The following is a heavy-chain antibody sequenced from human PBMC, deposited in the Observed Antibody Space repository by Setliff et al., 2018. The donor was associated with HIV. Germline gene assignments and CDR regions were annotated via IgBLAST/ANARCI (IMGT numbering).Heavy chain of an antibody. D-gene: IGHD3-3*01. CDR1: GGPMSRSGPGYY. Sequence: LSLTCTVSGGPMSRSGPGYYWGWVRQTPGGGLEWIGSVYYRGRTYYNPSLKSRVTISVDTSKNQLSLRLTSMAAADTAMYYCARSQPDTIFGVVTFDCWGQGKMVTVSS. CDR2: VYYRGRT. J-gene: IGHJ4*02. V-gene: IGHV4-39*01. CDR3: ARSQPDTIFGVVTFDC.